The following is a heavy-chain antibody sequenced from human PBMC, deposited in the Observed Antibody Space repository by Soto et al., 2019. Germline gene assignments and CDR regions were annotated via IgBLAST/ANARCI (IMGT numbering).Heavy chain of an antibody. CDR1: GGSISSGDYY. V-gene: IGHV4-30-4*01. D-gene: IGHD1-26*01. CDR3: DLMGGANFDY. Sequence: SETLSLTCTVSGGSISSGDYYWSWIRQPPGKGLEWIGYIYYSGSTYYNPSLKSRVTISVDTSKNQFSLKLSSVTAADKAVYYCDLMGGANFDYWGQGTLVTVSS. J-gene: IGHJ4*02. CDR2: IYYSGST.